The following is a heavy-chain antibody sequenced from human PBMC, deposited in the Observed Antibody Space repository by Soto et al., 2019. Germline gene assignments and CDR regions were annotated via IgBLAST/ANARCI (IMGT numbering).Heavy chain of an antibody. V-gene: IGHV4-38-2*02. D-gene: IGHD1-26*01. CDR3: AREVGATARAFDY. CDR2: IHHRGST. CDR1: GYSISSGYF. Sequence: PSDTLSLTCAVSGYSISSGYFRGWIRQPPGKGLEWIGSIHHRGSTYYNPSLKSRVTISVDTSKNQFSLKLTSVTAADTAVYFCAREVGATARAFDYWGQGALVTVSS. J-gene: IGHJ4*02.